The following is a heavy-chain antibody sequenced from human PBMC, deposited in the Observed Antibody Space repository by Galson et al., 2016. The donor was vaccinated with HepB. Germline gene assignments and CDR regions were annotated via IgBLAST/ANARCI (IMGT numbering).Heavy chain of an antibody. D-gene: IGHD3-22*01. CDR2: ISYDGSNK. J-gene: IGHJ3*02. V-gene: IGHV3-30*03. CDR1: GFTFSGYA. CDR3: ASLRSGSYAFDI. Sequence: SLRLSCAASGFTFSGYAMHWVRQAPGKGLEWVAVISYDGSNKYYADSVKGRFTISRDNSKTTLYLRMNSLRAEDTAVYYCASLRSGSYAFDIWGQGTMVTVSS.